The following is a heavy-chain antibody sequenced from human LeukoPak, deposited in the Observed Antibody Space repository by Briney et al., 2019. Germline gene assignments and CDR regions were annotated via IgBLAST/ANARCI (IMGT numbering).Heavy chain of an antibody. J-gene: IGHJ6*02. CDR3: ARSLGGSSWYYGVYYYGMDV. Sequence: SETLSLTCTVSGGSISGRSYYWGWIRQPPGKELEWIGSIYYSGSTYYNPSLKSRVTISVDTSKNQFSLKLSSVTAADTAVYYCARSLGGSSWYYGVYYYGMDVWGQGTTVTVSS. CDR2: IYYSGST. CDR1: GGSISGRSYY. V-gene: IGHV4-39*07. D-gene: IGHD6-13*01.